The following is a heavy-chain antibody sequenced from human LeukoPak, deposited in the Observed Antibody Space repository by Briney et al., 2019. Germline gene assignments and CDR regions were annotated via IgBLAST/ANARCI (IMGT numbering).Heavy chain of an antibody. J-gene: IGHJ5*02. CDR3: AREFVAYDP. Sequence: SQTLSLTCTVSGGSISSGRYYWSWIRQPAGKGLEWIERIYTSGSTNYNPSLKSRVSISVDTSKNQFSLKLSSVTAADTAVDYCAREFVAYDPWGQGTLVTVSS. D-gene: IGHD3-16*01. V-gene: IGHV4-61*02. CDR1: GGSISSGRYY. CDR2: IYTSGST.